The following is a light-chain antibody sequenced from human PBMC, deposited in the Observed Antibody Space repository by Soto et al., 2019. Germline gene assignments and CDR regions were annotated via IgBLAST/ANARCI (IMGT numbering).Light chain of an antibody. Sequence: IQMTQSPSSVSAAVGDTVSITRRANQPTTNWLAWFQQRPGEPPKLLIYAASTLQTGVPSRFSGSGSGTEFTLTITGLQPEDSATYYCQQANIFPRMFAQGTRV. CDR3: QQANIFPRM. CDR1: QPTTNW. V-gene: IGKV1-12*01. J-gene: IGKJ1*01. CDR2: AAS.